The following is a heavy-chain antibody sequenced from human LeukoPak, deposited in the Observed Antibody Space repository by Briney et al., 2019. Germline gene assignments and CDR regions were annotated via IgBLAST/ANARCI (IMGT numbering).Heavy chain of an antibody. Sequence: ASVKVSCKASGYTFTGYYMHWVRQAPEQGLEWMGWINPNSGGTNYAQKFQGRVTMTRDTSISTAYMELSRLRSDDTAVYYCARVTYYYDSSGYALGYWGQGTLVTVSS. J-gene: IGHJ4*02. CDR1: GYTFTGYY. CDR2: INPNSGGT. CDR3: ARVTYYYDSSGYALGY. D-gene: IGHD3-22*01. V-gene: IGHV1-2*02.